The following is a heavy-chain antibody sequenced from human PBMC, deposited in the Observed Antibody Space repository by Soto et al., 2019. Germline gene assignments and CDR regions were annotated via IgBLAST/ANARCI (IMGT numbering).Heavy chain of an antibody. Sequence: ASVKGSCKTSGYTFSNYGITWVRQAPGQPLEWLGWISLYSDGTNYAQKFQGRVSMTTDTSTTTAYMELRSLRSDDTAVYYCARVVPGAEAWFGPWGHGTLVTVSS. J-gene: IGHJ5*02. D-gene: IGHD2-2*01. CDR3: ARVVPGAEAWFGP. CDR1: GYTFSNYG. CDR2: ISLYSDGT. V-gene: IGHV1-18*01.